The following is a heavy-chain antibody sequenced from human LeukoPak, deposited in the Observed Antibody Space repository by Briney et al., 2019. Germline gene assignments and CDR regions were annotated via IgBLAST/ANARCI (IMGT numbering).Heavy chain of an antibody. CDR2: IYSGGST. CDR1: GFTFSSYA. CDR3: ARGGSYLSASDI. V-gene: IGHV3-53*01. D-gene: IGHD1-26*01. J-gene: IGHJ3*02. Sequence: GRSLRLSCAASGFTFSSYAMSWVRQAPGKGLEWVSIIYSGGSTFYADSVKGRFTISRDNSKNTLYLQMNSLRAEDTAVYYCARGGSYLSASDIWGQGTMVTVSS.